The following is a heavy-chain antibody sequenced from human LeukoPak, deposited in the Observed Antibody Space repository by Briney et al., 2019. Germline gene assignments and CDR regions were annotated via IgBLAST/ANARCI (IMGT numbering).Heavy chain of an antibody. J-gene: IGHJ3*02. CDR1: GFTFTSSA. Sequence: GASVKVSCKASGFTFTSSAMQWVRQARGQRLEWIGWIVVGSGNTNYAQKFQERVTITRDMSTSTAYMELSSLRSEDTAVYYCARTLGGDYGDYAAPGAFDIWGQGTMVTVSS. CDR2: IVVGSGNT. V-gene: IGHV1-58*02. CDR3: ARTLGGDYGDYAAPGAFDI. D-gene: IGHD4-17*01.